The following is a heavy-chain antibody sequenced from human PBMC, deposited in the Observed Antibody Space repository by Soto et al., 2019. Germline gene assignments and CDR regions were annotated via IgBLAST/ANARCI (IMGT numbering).Heavy chain of an antibody. CDR1: GFTFSSYG. Sequence: GGSLRLSCAASGFTFSSYGMHWVRQAPGKGLEWVAVIWYDGSNKYYADSVKGRFTISRDNSKNTLYLQMNSLGAEDTAVYYCARGRNCSSTSCLGSIGPYYYGMDVWGQGTTVTVSS. V-gene: IGHV3-33*01. CDR3: ARGRNCSSTSCLGSIGPYYYGMDV. D-gene: IGHD2-2*01. CDR2: IWYDGSNK. J-gene: IGHJ6*02.